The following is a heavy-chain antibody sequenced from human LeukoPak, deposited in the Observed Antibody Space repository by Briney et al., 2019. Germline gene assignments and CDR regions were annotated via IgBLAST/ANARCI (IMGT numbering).Heavy chain of an antibody. J-gene: IGHJ5*02. CDR3: ARDAYNYGWFDP. CDR2: IGSGGTLI. D-gene: IGHD5-24*01. Sequence: GGSLRLSCAASGFTFSGYYMSWIRQAPGKGLEWVSYIGSGGTLIHYANSVKGRFTISRDNAKNSLYLQMNSLRAEDTAVYYCARDAYNYGWFDPWGQGTLVTVSS. V-gene: IGHV3-11*01. CDR1: GFTFSGYY.